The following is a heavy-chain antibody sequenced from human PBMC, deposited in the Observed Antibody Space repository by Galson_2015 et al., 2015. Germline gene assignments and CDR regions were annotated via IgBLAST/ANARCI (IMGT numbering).Heavy chain of an antibody. CDR3: ARGRSSWDPFDY. D-gene: IGHD6-13*01. V-gene: IGHV3-30-3*01. Sequence: SLRLSCAASGFTFSSYAMHWVRQAPGKGLEWVAVISYDGSNKYYADSVKGRFTISRDNSKNTLYLQMNSLRAEDTAVYYCARGRSSWDPFDYWGQGTLVTVSS. CDR2: ISYDGSNK. CDR1: GFTFSSYA. J-gene: IGHJ4*02.